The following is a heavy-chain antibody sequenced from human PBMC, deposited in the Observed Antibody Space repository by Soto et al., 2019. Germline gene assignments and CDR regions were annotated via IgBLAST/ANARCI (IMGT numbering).Heavy chain of an antibody. CDR1: GGSISSYY. V-gene: IGHV4-59*01. D-gene: IGHD6-19*01. CDR2: IYYSGST. CDR3: ARVRLVLGYSSGWYSPDAFDI. J-gene: IGHJ3*02. Sequence: QVQLQESGPGLVKPSETLSLTCTVSGGSISSYYWSWIRQPPGKGLEWIGYIYYSGSTNYNPSLKSRVTISVDTSKNQFSLKLSSVTAADTAVYYCARVRLVLGYSSGWYSPDAFDIWGQGTMVTVSS.